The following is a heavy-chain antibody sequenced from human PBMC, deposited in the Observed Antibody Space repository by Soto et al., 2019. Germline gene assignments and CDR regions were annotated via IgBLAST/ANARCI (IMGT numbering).Heavy chain of an antibody. D-gene: IGHD2-15*01. CDR2: IRSKANSYAT. Sequence: GGSLRLSCAASGSTFSGSAMHWVRQASGKGLEWVGRIRSKANSYATAYAASVKGRFTISRDDSKNTAYLQMNSLKTEDTAVYYWTRLIPAGYCSGGSCARPGLYYYYGMDVWGQGTTVTVSS. CDR3: TRLIPAGYCSGGSCARPGLYYYYGMDV. J-gene: IGHJ6*02. CDR1: GSTFSGSA. V-gene: IGHV3-73*01.